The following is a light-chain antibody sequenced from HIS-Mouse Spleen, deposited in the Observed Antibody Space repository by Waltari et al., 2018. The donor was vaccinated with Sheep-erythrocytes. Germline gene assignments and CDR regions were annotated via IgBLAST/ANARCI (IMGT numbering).Light chain of an antibody. V-gene: IGLV3-1*01. Sequence: SYELTQPPSVSVSPGQTANITCSGDKLGDKYACWYQQKPGQSPVLGIYQDSKRPSGNPERFSGSNSGNTATLTISGTQAMDEADYYCQAWDSSTYVFGTGTKVTVL. CDR2: QDS. CDR1: KLGDKY. CDR3: QAWDSSTYV. J-gene: IGLJ1*01.